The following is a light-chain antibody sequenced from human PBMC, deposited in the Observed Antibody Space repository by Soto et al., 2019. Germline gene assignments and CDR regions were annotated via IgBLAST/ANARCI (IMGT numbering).Light chain of an antibody. CDR3: QGYNAWPLS. Sequence: EIVMTQYPAALSVSPGERVTLSCRASESLSTYLAWYQHKPGQAPRLLIYGASTKATGIPARFSGSGSATDFTLTISSLQSEDFAVYYCQGYNAWPLSFGQGTQLDIK. CDR2: GAS. CDR1: ESLSTY. V-gene: IGKV3-15*01. J-gene: IGKJ2*01.